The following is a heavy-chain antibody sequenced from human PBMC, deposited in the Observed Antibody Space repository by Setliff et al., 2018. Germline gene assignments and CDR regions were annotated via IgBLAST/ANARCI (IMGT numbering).Heavy chain of an antibody. CDR3: ASCPIMEWELKYNYFDY. CDR1: GFTFSSYS. J-gene: IGHJ4*02. D-gene: IGHD1-26*01. V-gene: IGHV3-48*01. Sequence: PGGSLRLSCAASGFTFSSYSMNWVRQAPGKGLEWVSYISSSSSTIYYADSVKGRFTISRDNAKNSLYLQMNSLRAEDTAVYYCASCPIMEWELKYNYFDYWGQGTLVTVSS. CDR2: ISSSSSTI.